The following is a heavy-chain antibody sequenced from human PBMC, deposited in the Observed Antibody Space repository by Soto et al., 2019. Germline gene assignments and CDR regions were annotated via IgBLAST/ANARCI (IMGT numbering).Heavy chain of an antibody. J-gene: IGHJ4*02. V-gene: IGHV1-69*13. D-gene: IGHD6-19*01. CDR3: ARAGSGWFFDY. CDR2: IIPICGTA. Sequence: SVKVSCKASGGTFSSYAISWVRQAPGQGLDWMGGIIPICGTANYAQTFQGRVKITVDESTSTAYMELSSLRSEDTAVYYCARAGSGWFFDYWGQGTLVTVSS. CDR1: GGTFSSYA.